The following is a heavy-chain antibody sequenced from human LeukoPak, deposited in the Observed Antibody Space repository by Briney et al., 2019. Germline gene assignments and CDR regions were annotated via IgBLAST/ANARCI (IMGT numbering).Heavy chain of an antibody. D-gene: IGHD3-22*01. CDR3: ATPGRSGYYLS. CDR1: GFTFSDYY. CDR2: ISSSGSTI. Sequence: GGPLRLSCAASGFTFSDYYMSWIRQAPGKGLEWVSYISSSGSTIYYADSVKGRFTISRDNAKNSLYLQMNSLRAEDTAVYYCATPGRSGYYLSWGQGTLVTVSS. J-gene: IGHJ4*02. V-gene: IGHV3-11*01.